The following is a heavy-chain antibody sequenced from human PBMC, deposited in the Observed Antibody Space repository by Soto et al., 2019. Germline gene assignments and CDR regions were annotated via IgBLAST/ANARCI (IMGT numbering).Heavy chain of an antibody. Sequence: GGSLRLSCVASGFIVSSNQTSWVRQAPGKGLEWVSVIYSGHTTYYADCVKGRFTISRDNSKNTLYLQMNSLRAEDTAVYYCARDHGGQSGNFIFDNWGQGTPVTVSS. J-gene: IGHJ4*02. D-gene: IGHD3-16*01. CDR3: ARDHGGQSGNFIFDN. CDR2: IYSGHTT. CDR1: GFIVSSNQ. V-gene: IGHV3-66*01.